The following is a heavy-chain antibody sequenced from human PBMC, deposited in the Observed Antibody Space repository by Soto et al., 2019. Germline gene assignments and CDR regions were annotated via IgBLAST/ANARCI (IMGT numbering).Heavy chain of an antibody. CDR1: GFTFSSYA. CDR2: ISGSGGST. CDR3: AKDYCSGGSCLLFVY. Sequence: GGSLRLSCAPSGFTFSSYAMNWGRQAPGKGLEWVSAISGSGGSTYYADSVKGRFTISRDNSKNALYLQMNSLRAEDTAVYYCAKDYCSGGSCLLFVYWGQGTLVTVSS. J-gene: IGHJ4*02. D-gene: IGHD2-15*01. V-gene: IGHV3-23*01.